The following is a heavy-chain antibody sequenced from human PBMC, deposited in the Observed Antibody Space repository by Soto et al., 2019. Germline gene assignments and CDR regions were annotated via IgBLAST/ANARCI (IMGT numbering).Heavy chain of an antibody. Sequence: PGGSLRLSCAASGFTCSSYAMHWVRQAPGKGLEWVAVISYDGSNKYYADSVKGRFTISRDNSKSTLYLQMNSLRAEDTAVYYCAREGDSSSWYALFDYWGQGTLVTVSS. D-gene: IGHD6-13*01. J-gene: IGHJ4*02. V-gene: IGHV3-30-3*01. CDR3: AREGDSSSWYALFDY. CDR1: GFTCSSYA. CDR2: ISYDGSNK.